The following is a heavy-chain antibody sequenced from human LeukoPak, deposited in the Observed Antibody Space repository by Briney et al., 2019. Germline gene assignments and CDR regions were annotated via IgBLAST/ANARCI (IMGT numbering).Heavy chain of an antibody. CDR3: ARATNK. CDR2: INHSGST. D-gene: IGHD1/OR15-1a*01. V-gene: IGHV4-34*01. CDR1: GGSFSGYY. J-gene: IGHJ4*02. Sequence: PSETLSLTCAVYGGSFSGYYWSWIRQPPGKGLEWIGEINHSGSTNYNPSLKSRVTISVDTSKNQFSLKLGSVTAADTAVYYCARATNKWGQGTLVTVSS.